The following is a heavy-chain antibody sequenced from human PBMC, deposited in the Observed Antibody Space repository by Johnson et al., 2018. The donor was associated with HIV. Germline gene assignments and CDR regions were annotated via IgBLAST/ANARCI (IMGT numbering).Heavy chain of an antibody. CDR3: AREEGRQLWPRGAFDI. Sequence: VQLVESGGGLVQPGGSLRASCAASGFGFSRYVMHWVRQASGKGLEWVSVIYSGGSTYYADSVKGRFIISRDTSKNTLYFQMNSLRAEDTAVYYCAREEGRQLWPRGAFDIWGQGTMVTGSS. V-gene: IGHV3-66*01. CDR1: GFGFSRYV. J-gene: IGHJ3*02. D-gene: IGHD5-18*01. CDR2: IYSGGST.